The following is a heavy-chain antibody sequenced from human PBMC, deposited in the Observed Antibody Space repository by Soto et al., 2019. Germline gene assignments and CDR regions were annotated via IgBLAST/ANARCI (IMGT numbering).Heavy chain of an antibody. V-gene: IGHV3-30-3*01. CDR2: ISYDGSNK. J-gene: IGHJ4*02. D-gene: IGHD1-1*01. Sequence: GTRRLSCAAAGLTLSSYAMHWVRQAPGKGLEWVAVISYDGSNKYYADSVKGRFTISRDNSKNTLYLQMNSLRAEDTAVYYWARDITATGTFGYVDYWGQGNLVTVSS. CDR3: ARDITATGTFGYVDY. CDR1: GLTLSSYA.